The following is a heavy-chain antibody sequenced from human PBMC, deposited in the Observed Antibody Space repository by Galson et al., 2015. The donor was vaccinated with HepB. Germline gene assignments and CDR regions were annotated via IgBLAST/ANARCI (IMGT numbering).Heavy chain of an antibody. Sequence: SVKVSCKASGYTFTGYYMHWVRQAPGQGLEWMGWINPNSGGTNYAQKFQGWVTMTRDTSISTAYMELSRLRSDDTAVYYCARVAAAAAAGVYGAFDIWGQGTMVTVSS. CDR1: GYTFTGYY. CDR3: ARVAAAAAAGVYGAFDI. V-gene: IGHV1-2*04. D-gene: IGHD6-13*01. J-gene: IGHJ3*02. CDR2: INPNSGGT.